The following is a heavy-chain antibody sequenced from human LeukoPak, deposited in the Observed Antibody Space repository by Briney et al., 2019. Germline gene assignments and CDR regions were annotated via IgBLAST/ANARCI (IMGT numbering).Heavy chain of an antibody. D-gene: IGHD3-22*01. CDR1: GFTFSSYA. Sequence: GGSLRLSCAASGFTFSSYAMNWVRQAPGKGLEWVSAISGSGGSTYYADSVKGRFTISRDNSKNTLYLQMNSLRAEDTAVYYCARDPSYYYDSSGYYYFDYRGQGTLVTVSS. V-gene: IGHV3-23*01. CDR3: ARDPSYYYDSSGYYYFDY. J-gene: IGHJ4*02. CDR2: ISGSGGST.